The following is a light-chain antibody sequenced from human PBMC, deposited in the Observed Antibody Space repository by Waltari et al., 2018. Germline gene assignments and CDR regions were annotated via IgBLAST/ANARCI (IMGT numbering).Light chain of an antibody. V-gene: IGKV1-5*03. CDR3: QHYSGYSRT. CDR2: KSS. J-gene: IGKJ1*01. CDR1: QSVSTW. Sequence: DIQMNQSPSTLSAYVGDRVTITGLASQSVSTWVAWHQQKPGKAPNLRIYKSSTLESWVPSRFSGSGSGTEFTLTITSLQPDDFATYYCQHYSGYSRTFGQGTKVEIK.